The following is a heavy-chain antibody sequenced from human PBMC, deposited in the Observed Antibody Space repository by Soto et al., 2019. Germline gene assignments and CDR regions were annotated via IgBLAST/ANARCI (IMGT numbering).Heavy chain of an antibody. CDR1: GDSVRNQY. Sequence: SETLSLTCTVSGDSVRNQYWSWIRRPPGRGLEWIGYIYRSGSTKYNPSLKSRLTISVDTSKNQFSLKLSSVTAADTAVYYCAMTFDYAHMDVWGKGTTVTVSS. D-gene: IGHD3-16*01. J-gene: IGHJ6*03. V-gene: IGHV4-4*09. CDR3: AMTFDYAHMDV. CDR2: IYRSGST.